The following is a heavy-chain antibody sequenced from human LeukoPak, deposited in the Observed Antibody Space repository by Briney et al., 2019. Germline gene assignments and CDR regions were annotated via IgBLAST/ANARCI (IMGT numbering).Heavy chain of an antibody. V-gene: IGHV1-2*02. CDR3: ARDGPAQMVDLDY. D-gene: IGHD3-10*01. CDR2: IHPNNGDT. CDR1: GYTFSGTGWY. J-gene: IGHJ4*02. Sequence: ASVKVSCKASGYTFSGTGWYLYWLRQAPGQGLECMGWIHPNNGDTAYAQTFEGRVAMTRDTSISTAYMELRRLRPDDTAVYFCARDGPAQMVDLDYWGQGTLVTVSS.